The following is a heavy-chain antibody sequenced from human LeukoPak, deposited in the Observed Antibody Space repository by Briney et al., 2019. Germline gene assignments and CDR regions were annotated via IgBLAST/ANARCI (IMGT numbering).Heavy chain of an antibody. D-gene: IGHD2-21*01. CDR1: GYTFTSYA. V-gene: IGHV3-74*01. CDR3: AREDRGVVDY. CDR2: INSDGSST. J-gene: IGHJ4*02. Sequence: GGSLRLSCAASGYTFTSYAMSWVRQAPGKGLVWVSRINSDGSSTSYADSVKGRFTISTDNANNTLYLQMNNLRAEDTAVYYCAREDRGVVDYWGQGTLVTVSS.